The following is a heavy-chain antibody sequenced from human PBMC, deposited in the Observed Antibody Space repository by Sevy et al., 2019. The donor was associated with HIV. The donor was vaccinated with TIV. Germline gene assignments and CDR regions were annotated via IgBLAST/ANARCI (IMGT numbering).Heavy chain of an antibody. CDR2: IYYSGTA. CDR3: ASRYSSGYKSFDC. J-gene: IGHJ4*02. CDR1: GGSISSSSDY. D-gene: IGHD3-22*01. V-gene: IGHV4-39*01. Sequence: SETLSLTCTVSGGSISSSSDYWGWIRQPPGKGLEWIGNIYYSGTAYYNPSLKSRVTLSVDTSKNQFSLKLSSVTAADTAVYYCASRYSSGYKSFDCWGQGTLVTVSS.